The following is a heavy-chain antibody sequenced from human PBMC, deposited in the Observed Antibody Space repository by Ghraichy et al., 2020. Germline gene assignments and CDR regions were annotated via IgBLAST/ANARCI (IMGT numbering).Heavy chain of an antibody. D-gene: IGHD1-26*01. V-gene: IGHV3-11*01. J-gene: IGHJ4*02. CDR2: IGDSAGFI. CDR1: GFANRDYY. CDR3: AREVLSGSYPTDY. Sequence: LSLTCAASGFANRDYYMSWVRQAPGMGLEWISFIGDSAGFIYYADSVKGRFAISRDNAKNSLYLQMNNLRAEDTAVYYCAREVLSGSYPTDYWGQGTLVTVSS.